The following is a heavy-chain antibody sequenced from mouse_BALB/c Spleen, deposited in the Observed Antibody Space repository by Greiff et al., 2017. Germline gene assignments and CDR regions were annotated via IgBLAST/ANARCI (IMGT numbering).Heavy chain of an antibody. D-gene: IGHD4-1*01. CDR3: ARLSGTGY. Sequence: QVQLQQSGAELARPGASVKLSCQASGYTFTDYYINWVKQRTGQGLEWIGEIYPGSGNTYYNEKFKGKATLTADKSSSTAYMQLSSLTSEDSAVYFCARLSGTGYWGQGTTLTVSS. CDR2: IYPGSGNT. J-gene: IGHJ2*01. CDR1: GYTFTDYY. V-gene: IGHV1-77*01.